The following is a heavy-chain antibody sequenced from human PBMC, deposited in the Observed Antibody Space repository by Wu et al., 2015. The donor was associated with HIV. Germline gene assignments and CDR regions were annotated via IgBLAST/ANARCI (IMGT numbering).Heavy chain of an antibody. CDR2: IIPIFGTA. CDR3: ARDHSSSWYVGRTRDPEYYFDY. V-gene: IGHV1-69*05. J-gene: IGHJ4*02. Sequence: QVQLVQSGAEVKKPGSSVKVSCKASGGTFSSYAISWVRQAPGQGLEWMGGIIPIFGTANYAQKFQGRVTITTDESTSTAYMELSSLRSEDTAVYYCARDHSSSWYVGRTRDPEYYFDYWGQGTLVTVSS. CDR1: GGTFSSYA. D-gene: IGHD6-13*01.